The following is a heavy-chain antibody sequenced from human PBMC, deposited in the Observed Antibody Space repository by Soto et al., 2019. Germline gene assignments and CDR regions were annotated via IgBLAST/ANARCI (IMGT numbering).Heavy chain of an antibody. D-gene: IGHD3-22*01. CDR2: IFHSGST. Sequence: SETLSLTCAVSGGSISSSNWWSWVRQPPGKGLEWIGEIFHSGSTNYNPSLKSRVTISVDKSKNHFSLKLTSVTAADTAVYYCARDSMEWYDSGGYYWWFDPWGQGTLVTVSS. CDR1: GGSISSSNW. CDR3: ARDSMEWYDSGGYYWWFDP. V-gene: IGHV4-4*02. J-gene: IGHJ5*02.